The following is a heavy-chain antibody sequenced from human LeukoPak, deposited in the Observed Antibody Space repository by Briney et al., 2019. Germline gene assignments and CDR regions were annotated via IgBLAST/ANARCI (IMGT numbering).Heavy chain of an antibody. CDR3: AKGGIVGSTPDY. CDR1: GFTFSSYA. V-gene: IGHV3-23*01. J-gene: IGHJ4*02. D-gene: IGHD1-26*01. CDR2: INGSGGGT. Sequence: GGSLRLSCAASGFTFSSYAMSWVRQAPGKGLGWVSAINGSGGGTYYADSVRGRFTISRDNSKNTLYLQMNSLRAEDTAVYYCAKGGIVGSTPDYWGQGTLVTVSS.